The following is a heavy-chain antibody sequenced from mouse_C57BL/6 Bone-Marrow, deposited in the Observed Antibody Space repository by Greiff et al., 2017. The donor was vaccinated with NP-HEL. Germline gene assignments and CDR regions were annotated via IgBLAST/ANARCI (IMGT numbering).Heavy chain of an antibody. CDR1: GFSLSTSGIG. CDR2: PWRDDDN. V-gene: IGHV8-4*01. CDR3: AKSSHLRGFAY. J-gene: IGHJ3*01. Sequence: LKESGPGIVQPSQPVRLTCTFSGFSLSTSGIGVTWIRQPSGMGLEGLATPWRDDDNRYNPSLRSRPAASEETSNNESFLNSISVSTAVSAIFYGAKSSHLRGFAYWGQGTLVTVSA. D-gene: IGHD3-1*01.